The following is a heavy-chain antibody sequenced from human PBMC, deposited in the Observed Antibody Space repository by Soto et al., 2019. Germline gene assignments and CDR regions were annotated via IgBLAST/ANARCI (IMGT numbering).Heavy chain of an antibody. CDR1: GGSISSGGYY. Sequence: PSETLSLTCTVSGGSISSGGYYWSWIRQHPGKGLEWIGYIYYSGSTYYNPSLKSRVTISVDTSKNQFSLKLSSVTAADTAVYYCARVDLRLGELSLTYYYGMDVLGQGTTVTVSS. J-gene: IGHJ6*02. V-gene: IGHV4-31*03. CDR3: ARVDLRLGELSLTYYYGMDV. D-gene: IGHD3-16*02. CDR2: IYYSGST.